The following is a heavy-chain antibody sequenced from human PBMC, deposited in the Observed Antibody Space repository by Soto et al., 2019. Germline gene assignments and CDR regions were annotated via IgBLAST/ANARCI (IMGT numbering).Heavy chain of an antibody. CDR3: EKVAKSGVVGEYFDS. D-gene: IGHD3-3*01. CDR1: GFTFSSYG. V-gene: IGHV3-33*06. J-gene: IGHJ4*02. Sequence: PGGSLRLSCAASGFTFSSYGMHWVRQAPGKGLEWVAVIWYDGSNKYYADSVKSRLTISRDNSKNTLYLQMNSLRAEDTAVYYCEKVAKSGVVGEYFDSWGQGPMVTVDS. CDR2: IWYDGSNK.